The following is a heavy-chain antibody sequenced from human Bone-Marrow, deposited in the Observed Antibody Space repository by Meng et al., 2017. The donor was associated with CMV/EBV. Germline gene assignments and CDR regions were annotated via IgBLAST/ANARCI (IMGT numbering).Heavy chain of an antibody. CDR3: ARQYSSSGFFDY. J-gene: IGHJ4*02. V-gene: IGHV3-21*01. D-gene: IGHD6-6*01. Sequence: GGSLRLSCAASGFTFSTYSMNWVRQAPGKGLEWVSSISSSSSYVYYADSVKGRFTVSRDNAKNSLYLQMNSLRAEDTAVYFCARQYSSSGFFDYWGQGTLVTVSS. CDR1: GFTFSTYS. CDR2: ISSSSSYV.